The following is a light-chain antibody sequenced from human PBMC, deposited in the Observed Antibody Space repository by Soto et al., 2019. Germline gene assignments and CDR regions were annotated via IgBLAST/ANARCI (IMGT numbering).Light chain of an antibody. Sequence: EIGLTQSPGTLSLSPGERATLSCRASQNINSRYLAWYQQKPGQAPRLLIYATSSRATGIPDRFSGSGSGTDFTLTISRLEPEDFAVYYSQQFGSSPGFTFGPGTKVDIK. CDR3: QQFGSSPGFT. CDR2: ATS. V-gene: IGKV3-20*01. CDR1: QNINSRY. J-gene: IGKJ3*01.